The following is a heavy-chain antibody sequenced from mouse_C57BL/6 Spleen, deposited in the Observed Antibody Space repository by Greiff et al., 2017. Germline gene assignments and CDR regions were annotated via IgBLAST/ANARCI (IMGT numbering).Heavy chain of an antibody. CDR1: GYTFTSYW. J-gene: IGHJ4*01. V-gene: IGHV1-55*01. CDR3: AKGTIVAHYYAMDY. D-gene: IGHD1-1*01. Sequence: QVQLQQSGAELVKPGASVKMSCKASGYTFTSYWITWVKQRPGQGLEWIGDIYPGSGSTNYNEKFKSKATLTVDTSSSTAYMQLSSLTSEDSAVDYCAKGTIVAHYYAMDYWGQGTSVTVSS. CDR2: IYPGSGST.